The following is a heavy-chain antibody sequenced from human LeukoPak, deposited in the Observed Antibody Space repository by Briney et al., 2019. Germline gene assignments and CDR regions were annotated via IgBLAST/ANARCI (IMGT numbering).Heavy chain of an antibody. CDR2: INPNSGGT. J-gene: IGHJ4*02. CDR1: GYTFTGYY. Sequence: ASVKVSCKASGYTFTGYYMHWVRQAPGQGLEWMGWINPNSGGTNYAQKFQGRVTMTRDTSISTAYMELSRLRSDDTAVYYCARDRTRTGYSSGWYPDYWGQGTLVTVSS. D-gene: IGHD6-19*01. V-gene: IGHV1-2*02. CDR3: ARDRTRTGYSSGWYPDY.